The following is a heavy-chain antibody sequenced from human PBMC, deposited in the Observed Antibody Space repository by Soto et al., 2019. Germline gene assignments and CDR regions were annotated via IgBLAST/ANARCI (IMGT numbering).Heavy chain of an antibody. CDR1: GGTFSSYT. Sequence: QVQLVQSGAEVKKPGSSVQVSCKASGGTFSSYTISWVRQAPGQGLEWMGRIIPILGIANYAQKFQGRVTITADKSTSTAYMELSSLRSEDTAVYYCARDHDGIQCYYYYMDVWGKGTTVTVSS. CDR2: IIPILGIA. J-gene: IGHJ6*03. V-gene: IGHV1-69*08. CDR3: ARDHDGIQCYYYYMDV.